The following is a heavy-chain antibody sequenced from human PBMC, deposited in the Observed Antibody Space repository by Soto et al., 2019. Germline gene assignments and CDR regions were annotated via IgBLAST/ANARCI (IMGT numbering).Heavy chain of an antibody. CDR1: GFTFSSYG. Sequence: QVQLVESGGGVVQPGGSLRLSCAASGFTFSSYGMHWVRQAPGKGLEWVAVISYDGSNKYYADSVKGRFTISRDNSKNSLYLQMNSLRAEDTAVYYCETSNGGTYYYYYGMDVWGQGTTVTVSS. CDR3: ETSNGGTYYYYYGMDV. J-gene: IGHJ6*02. D-gene: IGHD1-26*01. CDR2: ISYDGSNK. V-gene: IGHV3-30*03.